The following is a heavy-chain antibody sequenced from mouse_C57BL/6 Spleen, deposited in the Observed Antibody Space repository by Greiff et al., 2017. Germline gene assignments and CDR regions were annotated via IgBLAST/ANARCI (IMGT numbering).Heavy chain of an antibody. V-gene: IGHV1-72*01. Sequence: QVQLQQPGAELVKPGASVKLSCKASGYTFTSYWMHWVKQRPGRGLEWIGRIDPNSGGTKYNEKFKSKATLTVDTPSSTAYMQLSSLTSEDSAVYYCARSPFVTTVVADWYFDVWGTGTTVTVSS. CDR2: IDPNSGGT. D-gene: IGHD1-1*01. CDR3: ARSPFVTTVVADWYFDV. J-gene: IGHJ1*03. CDR1: GYTFTSYW.